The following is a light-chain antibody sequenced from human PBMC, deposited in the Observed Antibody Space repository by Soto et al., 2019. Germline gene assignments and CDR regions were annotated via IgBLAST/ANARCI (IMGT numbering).Light chain of an antibody. CDR1: SGNIGSNY. Sequence: NFMLTQPHSVSESPGKTVTISCTRSSGNIGSNYVQWYQQRPGSAPTTLIYEDNQRPSGVPDRFSDSIDRSSNSASLTISGLKPKDEADYYCQSYDSRPPVVFGGGTKLTVL. CDR2: EDN. CDR3: QSYDSRPPVV. V-gene: IGLV6-57*04. J-gene: IGLJ2*01.